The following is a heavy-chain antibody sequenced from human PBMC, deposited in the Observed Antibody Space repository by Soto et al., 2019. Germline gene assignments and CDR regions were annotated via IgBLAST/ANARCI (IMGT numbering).Heavy chain of an antibody. D-gene: IGHD3-9*01. CDR2: LNPDGNER. Sequence: LRLSCAASGFTFMTYWMSWVRQAPGSVLEWVAILNPDGNERRYVDSVMGRFTISRDNAKNSLFLQLNSLRADDTAMYYCVRDSGYEILTAYQH. CDR1: GFTFMTYW. V-gene: IGHV3-7*03. J-gene: IGHJ1*01. CDR3: VRDSGYEILTAYQH.